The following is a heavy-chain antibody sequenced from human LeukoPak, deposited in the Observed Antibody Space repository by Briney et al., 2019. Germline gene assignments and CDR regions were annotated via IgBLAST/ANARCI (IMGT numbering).Heavy chain of an antibody. CDR2: IIPIFGTA. D-gene: IGHD6-19*01. J-gene: IGHJ4*02. CDR1: GGTFSSYA. CDR3: ARVRIAVAAPFDY. Sequence: SVKVSCKASGGTFSSYAISWVRQAPGQGFEWMGRIIPIFGTANYAQKFQGRVTITTDESTSTAYMELSSLRSEDTAVYYCARVRIAVAAPFDYWGQGTLVTVSS. V-gene: IGHV1-69*05.